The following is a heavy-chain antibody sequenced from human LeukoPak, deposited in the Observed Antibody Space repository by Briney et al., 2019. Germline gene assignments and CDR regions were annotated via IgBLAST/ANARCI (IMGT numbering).Heavy chain of an antibody. D-gene: IGHD1-26*01. CDR3: ATQTVGTYLYFNL. Sequence: SETLSLTCTVSGGSIIGSTYYWGWIRQPPGKGLEWIGSAFYSGDTYYKSSLKSRVTISVDTSKNQFSLKLGSVTAADTAVYYCATQTVGTYLYFNLWGRGTLVTVSS. J-gene: IGHJ2*01. CDR2: AFYSGDT. V-gene: IGHV4-39*07. CDR1: GGSIIGSTYY.